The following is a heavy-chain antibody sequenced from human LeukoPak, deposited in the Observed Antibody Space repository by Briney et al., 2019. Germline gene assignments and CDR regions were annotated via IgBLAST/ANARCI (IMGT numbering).Heavy chain of an antibody. CDR2: TNPNSGET. CDR3: ARGRLNGNVDC. D-gene: IGHD3/OR15-3a*01. J-gene: IGHJ4*02. V-gene: IGHV1-8*01. CDR1: GYTFTGYD. Sequence: ASVKVSCKTSGYTFTGYDINWVRQAAGQGFEWMGWTNPNSGETGYAHNLQGRITITRDSSTATVFMELSSLRSEDTAMYYCARGRLNGNVDCWGQGTPVTVSS.